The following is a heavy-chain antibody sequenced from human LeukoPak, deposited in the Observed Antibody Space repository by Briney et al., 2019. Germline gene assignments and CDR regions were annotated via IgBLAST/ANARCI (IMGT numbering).Heavy chain of an antibody. CDR3: ARDPGSWSGYSDY. J-gene: IGHJ4*02. D-gene: IGHD3-3*01. CDR2: ISYDGSTN. Sequence: GGSLRLSCAASGSTFSTYPMHWVRQTPGKGLEWVTIISYDGSTNFFADSVKGRFTISRDNAKNTLYLQMNSLRAEDTAVYYCARDPGSWSGYSDYWGQGTLVTVSS. V-gene: IGHV3-30-3*01. CDR1: GSTFSTYP.